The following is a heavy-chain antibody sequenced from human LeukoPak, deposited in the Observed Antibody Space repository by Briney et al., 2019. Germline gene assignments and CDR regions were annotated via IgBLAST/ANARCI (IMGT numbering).Heavy chain of an antibody. D-gene: IGHD3-22*01. CDR3: ARDRYYDSSGSDDAFDI. CDR2: IYYSGST. V-gene: IGHV4-31*03. CDR1: GGSISSGGYY. J-gene: IGHJ3*02. Sequence: SETLSLTCTVSGGSISSGGYYWSWLRQHPGKGLEWIGYIYYSGSTYYNPSLKSRVTISVDTSKNQFSLKLSSVTAADTAVYYCARDRYYDSSGSDDAFDIWGQGTMVTVSS.